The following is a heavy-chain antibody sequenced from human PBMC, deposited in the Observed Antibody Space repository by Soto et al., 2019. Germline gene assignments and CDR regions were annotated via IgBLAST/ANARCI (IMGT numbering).Heavy chain of an antibody. D-gene: IGHD6-13*01. J-gene: IGHJ4*02. V-gene: IGHV3-21*01. CDR3: ARVKTGSAAGIGSPADY. CDR2: ISSASSYT. CDR1: GFTFSSYS. Sequence: PGGSLRLSCAASGFTFSSYSMNWVRQAPGKGLEWVSSISSASSYTYYAESVKGRFTISRDNAKNSLFLQMNSLRAEDTAVYYCARVKTGSAAGIGSPADYWGQGTLVTVSS.